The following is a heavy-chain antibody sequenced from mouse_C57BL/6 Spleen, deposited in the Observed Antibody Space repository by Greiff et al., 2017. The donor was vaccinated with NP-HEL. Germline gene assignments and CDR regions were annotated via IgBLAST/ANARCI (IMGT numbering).Heavy chain of an antibody. Sequence: VQRVESGPGLVQPSQSLSITCTVSGFSLTSYGVHWVRQSPGKGLEWLGVIWRGGSTDYNAAFMSRLSITKDNSKSQVFFKMNSLQADDTAIYYCAKNHYSNVYWYFDVWGTGTTVTVSS. CDR3: AKNHYSNVYWYFDV. J-gene: IGHJ1*03. CDR2: IWRGGST. CDR1: GFSLTSYG. V-gene: IGHV2-5*01. D-gene: IGHD2-5*01.